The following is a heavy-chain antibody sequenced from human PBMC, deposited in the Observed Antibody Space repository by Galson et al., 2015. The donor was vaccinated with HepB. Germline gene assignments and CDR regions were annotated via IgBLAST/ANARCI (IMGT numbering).Heavy chain of an antibody. D-gene: IGHD6-13*01. CDR2: INPNSGGT. CDR1: GYTFTGYY. J-gene: IGHJ5*02. CDR3: ARVGVAAAANNWFDP. Sequence: SVKVSCKASGYTFTGYYMHWVRQAPGQGLEWMGWINPNSGGTNYARKFQGWVTMTRDTSISTAYMELSRLRSDDTAVYYCARVGVAAAANNWFDPWGQGTLVTVSS. V-gene: IGHV1-2*04.